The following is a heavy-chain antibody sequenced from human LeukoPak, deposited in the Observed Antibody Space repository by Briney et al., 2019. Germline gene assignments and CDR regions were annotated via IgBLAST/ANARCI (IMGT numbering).Heavy chain of an antibody. D-gene: IGHD5-12*01. CDR1: GFTFSTYA. V-gene: IGHV3-48*03. J-gene: IGHJ4*02. CDR2: ISSTGSAI. Sequence: PGRSLRLSCAASGFTFSTYAMHWVRQAPGKGLEWISYISSTGSAIFYADSVKGRFTISRDNAKNSLYLQMNSLRAEDTAFYYCATKGGFADWGQGTLATVSS. CDR3: ATKGGFAD.